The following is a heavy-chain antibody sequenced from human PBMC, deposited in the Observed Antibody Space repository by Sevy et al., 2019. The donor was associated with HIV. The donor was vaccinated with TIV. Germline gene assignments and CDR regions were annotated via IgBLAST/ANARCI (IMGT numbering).Heavy chain of an antibody. Sequence: GGSLRLSCAASGFTFDDYAMHWVRQAPGKGLEWVSGISWNSGSIGYADSVKGRFTISRDNAKNSLYLQMNSLRAEDTALYYCAKDGGPYGSASYFDYWGQGTLVTVSS. CDR3: AKDGGPYGSASYFDY. V-gene: IGHV3-9*01. CDR2: ISWNSGSI. CDR1: GFTFDDYA. J-gene: IGHJ4*02. D-gene: IGHD3-10*01.